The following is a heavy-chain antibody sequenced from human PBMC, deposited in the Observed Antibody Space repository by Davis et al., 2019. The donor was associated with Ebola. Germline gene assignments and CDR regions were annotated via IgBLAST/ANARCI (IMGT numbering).Heavy chain of an antibody. D-gene: IGHD6-19*01. V-gene: IGHV3-30*03. CDR1: GFTFSSYG. Sequence: GESLKISCATSGFTFSSYGMHWVRQAPGKGLEWVAVISYDGSNKYYADSVKGRFTISRDDSKNTLYLQMNSLKTEDTAVYYCTTGSYSSARGYWGQGTLVTVSS. CDR3: TTGSYSSARGY. CDR2: ISYDGSNK. J-gene: IGHJ4*02.